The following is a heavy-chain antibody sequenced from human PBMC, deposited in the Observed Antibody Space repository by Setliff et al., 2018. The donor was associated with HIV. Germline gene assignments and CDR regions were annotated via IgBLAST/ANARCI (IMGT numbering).Heavy chain of an antibody. J-gene: IGHJ4*02. CDR2: IDPEDDET. CDR3: ARGSCSGCYLSDY. Sequence: ASVKVSCKTSGYTFTDYYIYWVQQAPGKGLEWMGRIDPEDDETKYAEKFQGRVTITADTSRDTAYMELSSLRSEDTAVYYCARGSCSGCYLSDYWGLGTLVTVSS. CDR1: GYTFTDYY. D-gene: IGHD6-19*01. V-gene: IGHV1-69-2*01.